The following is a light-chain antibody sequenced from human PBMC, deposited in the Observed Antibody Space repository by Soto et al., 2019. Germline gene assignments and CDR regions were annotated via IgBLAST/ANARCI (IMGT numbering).Light chain of an antibody. CDR1: QSISSW. Sequence: DIQMTQSPSTLSASVGDRVTITCRASQSISSWLAWYQQKPGKAPKVLIYDASSLESGVPSRFSGSGSGTEFTLTISSLQPDDFATYYCHQYNSYLWTFGQGTKVEIK. V-gene: IGKV1-5*01. CDR2: DAS. J-gene: IGKJ1*01. CDR3: HQYNSYLWT.